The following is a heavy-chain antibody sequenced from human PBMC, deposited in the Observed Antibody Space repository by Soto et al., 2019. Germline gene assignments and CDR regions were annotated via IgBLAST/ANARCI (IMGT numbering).Heavy chain of an antibody. D-gene: IGHD3-22*01. V-gene: IGHV1-69*01. CDR3: AREVYDSSGHYRYFDY. Sequence: QVQLVQSGAEVKKPGSSVKVSCKASGGTFSSYAISWVRQAPGQGLEWMGGIIPIFGTANYAQKFQGRVTITADESTSTDYMELSSLRSEDTAVYYCAREVYDSSGHYRYFDYWGQGTLVTVSS. CDR1: GGTFSSYA. J-gene: IGHJ4*02. CDR2: IIPIFGTA.